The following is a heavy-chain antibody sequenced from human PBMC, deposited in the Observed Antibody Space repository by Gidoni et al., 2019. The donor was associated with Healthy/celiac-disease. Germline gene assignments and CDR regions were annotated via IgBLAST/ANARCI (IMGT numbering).Heavy chain of an antibody. J-gene: IGHJ4*02. D-gene: IGHD6-19*01. Sequence: EVQLVESGGGLVQPGRSLRLSCAASGFTFDDYAMHWVRQAPGKGLEWVSGISWNSGSIGYADSVKGRFTISRDNAKNSLYLQMNSLRAEDTALYYCAKGPNRYSSGWYYFDYWGQGTLVTVSS. V-gene: IGHV3-9*01. CDR2: ISWNSGSI. CDR3: AKGPNRYSSGWYYFDY. CDR1: GFTFDDYA.